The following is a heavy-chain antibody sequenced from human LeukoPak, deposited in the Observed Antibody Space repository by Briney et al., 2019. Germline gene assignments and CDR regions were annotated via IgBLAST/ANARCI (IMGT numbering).Heavy chain of an antibody. Sequence: PSETLSLTCTVSGGSISSYYWSWIRQPPGKGLEWIAYIYYSGSTNYNPSLKSRVTISVDTSKNQFSLKLSSVTAADTAVYYCARLGSGSDYWGQGTLVTVSS. D-gene: IGHD6-19*01. J-gene: IGHJ4*02. CDR1: GGSISSYY. CDR2: IYYSGST. CDR3: ARLGSGSDY. V-gene: IGHV4-59*08.